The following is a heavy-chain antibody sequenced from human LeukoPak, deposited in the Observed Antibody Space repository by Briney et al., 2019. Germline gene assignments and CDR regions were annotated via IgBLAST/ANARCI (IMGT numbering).Heavy chain of an antibody. V-gene: IGHV4-30-4*01. CDR1: GVSISSGDYY. Sequence: SETLSLTCTVSGVSISSGDYYWSWIRQPPGKGLEWIGYIYYSGSTHYNPSLKSRVTISVDTSKNQFPLKLSSVTAADTAVYYCASPDILTGRDAFDIWGQGTMVTVSS. CDR3: ASPDILTGRDAFDI. D-gene: IGHD3-9*01. J-gene: IGHJ3*02. CDR2: IYYSGST.